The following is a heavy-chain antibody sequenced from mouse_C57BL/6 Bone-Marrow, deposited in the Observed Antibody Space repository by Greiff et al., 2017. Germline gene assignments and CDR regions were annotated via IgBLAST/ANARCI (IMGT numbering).Heavy chain of an antibody. CDR2: ISSGGDYI. CDR1: GFTFSSYA. J-gene: IGHJ2*01. V-gene: IGHV5-9-1*02. CDR3: TTIVTTYYFDY. Sequence: EVKLVESGEGLVKPGGSLKLSCAASGFTFSSYAMSWVRQTPEKRLEWVAYISSGGDYIYYADTVKGRFTISRDNARNTLYLQMSSLKSEDTAMYYCTTIVTTYYFDYWGQGTTLTVSS. D-gene: IGHD2-5*01.